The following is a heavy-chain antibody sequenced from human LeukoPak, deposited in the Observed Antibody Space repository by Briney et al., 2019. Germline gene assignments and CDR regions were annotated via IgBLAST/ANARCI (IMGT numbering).Heavy chain of an antibody. V-gene: IGHV3-33*01. CDR3: ARDGATYSSSWRHMTYYYYGMDV. CDR2: IWYDGSNK. CDR1: GFTFSSYG. J-gene: IGHJ6*02. Sequence: GRSLRLSCAASGFTFSSYGMHWVRQAPGKGLEWVAVIWYDGSNKYYADSVKGRFTISRDNSKNTLYLQMNSLRAEDTAVYYCARDGATYSSSWRHMTYYYYGMDVWGQGTTVTVSS. D-gene: IGHD6-13*01.